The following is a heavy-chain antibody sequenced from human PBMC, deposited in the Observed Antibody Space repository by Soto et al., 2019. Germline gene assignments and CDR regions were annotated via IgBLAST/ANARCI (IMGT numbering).Heavy chain of an antibody. CDR3: ARYLYPYSSGWSPDS. J-gene: IGHJ4*02. CDR1: GFICSSYS. CDR2: ISYDGKGS. Sequence: GGSLRLSCGASGFICSSYSVHWVRQAPGKGLEWVTVISYDGKGSYYADSVKGRFTISRDNSENTVFLQMNSLRAEDTAVYYCARYLYPYSSGWSPDSWGQGTLVTVSS. V-gene: IGHV3-30*03. D-gene: IGHD6-19*01.